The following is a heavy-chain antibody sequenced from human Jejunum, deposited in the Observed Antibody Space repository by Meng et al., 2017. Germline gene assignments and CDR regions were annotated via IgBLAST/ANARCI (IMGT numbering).Heavy chain of an antibody. CDR1: GYTFTSQA. CDR2: INTNTGNP. D-gene: IGHD3-3*01. J-gene: IGHJ4*02. V-gene: IGHV7-4-1*02. CDR3: ARDLTYGFLE. Sequence: QGQLGESGAELKRPGASVKVSCKASGYTFTSQAMNWVRQAPGQGLEWMGWINTNTGNPRYAKGFTGRFVFSLDTSVSTAYLQITSLKAEDTAVYYCARDLTYGFLERGQGTLVTVSS.